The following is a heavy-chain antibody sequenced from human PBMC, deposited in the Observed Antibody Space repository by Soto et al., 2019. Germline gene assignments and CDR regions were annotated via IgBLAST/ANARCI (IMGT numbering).Heavy chain of an antibody. CDR3: TTYDYVWGSYPIY. J-gene: IGHJ4*02. V-gene: IGHV3-49*03. D-gene: IGHD3-16*02. CDR2: IRSKAYGGTT. Sequence: GGSLRLSCTASGFTFGDYAMSWFRQAPGKGQDLVGFIRSKAYGGTTEYAASVKCRFTISRDDSKGIAYLQMNSLKTEDTAVYYCTTYDYVWGSYPIYWGQGTLVTVSS. CDR1: GFTFGDYA.